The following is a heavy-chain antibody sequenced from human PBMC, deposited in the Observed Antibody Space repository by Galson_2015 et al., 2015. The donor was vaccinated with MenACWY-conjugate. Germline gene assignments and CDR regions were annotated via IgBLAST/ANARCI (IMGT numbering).Heavy chain of an antibody. J-gene: IGHJ5*02. CDR2: IDRAGSST. Sequence: SLRLSCAASGFTFGSYWMHWVRHVPGKGLVWVSRIDRAGSSTTYADSVKGRFTISRDNAKNTLYLQMNSLRAEDTAVYYCARDRKGPTGSLPSHWFDTWGQGTQVIVPS. CDR1: GFTFGSYW. CDR3: ARDRKGPTGSLPSHWFDT. V-gene: IGHV3-74*01. D-gene: IGHD4-11*01.